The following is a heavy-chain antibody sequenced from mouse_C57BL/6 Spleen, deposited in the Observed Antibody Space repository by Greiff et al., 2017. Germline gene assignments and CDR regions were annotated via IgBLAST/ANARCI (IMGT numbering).Heavy chain of an antibody. V-gene: IGHV1-15*01. CDR3: TGDYDYGYYFDY. J-gene: IGHJ2*01. CDR1: GYTFTDYE. CDR2: IDPETGGT. D-gene: IGHD2-4*01. Sequence: QVQLQQSGAELVRPGASVTLSCKASGYTFTDYEMHWVKQTPVHGLEWIGAIDPETGGTAYNQKFKGKAILTADKSSSTAYMELRSLTSEDSAVYYCTGDYDYGYYFDYWGQGTTLTVSS.